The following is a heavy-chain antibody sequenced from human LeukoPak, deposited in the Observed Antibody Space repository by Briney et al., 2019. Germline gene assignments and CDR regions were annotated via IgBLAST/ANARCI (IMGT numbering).Heavy chain of an antibody. Sequence: GASVKVSCKASGYTFTDYYLHWVRQAPGQGLEWMGWIHPNFGGANYAQKFQGRVTLTRDTSISAVYMELSRPTSDDTAVYYCARDHRGSHFDDWGQGSLVTVPS. CDR1: GYTFTDYY. V-gene: IGHV1-2*02. D-gene: IGHD1-26*01. CDR3: ARDHRGSHFDD. CDR2: IHPNFGGA. J-gene: IGHJ4*02.